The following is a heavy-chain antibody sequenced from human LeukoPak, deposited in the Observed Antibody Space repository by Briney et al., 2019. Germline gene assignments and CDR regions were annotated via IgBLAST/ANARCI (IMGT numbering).Heavy chain of an antibody. CDR3: ARVLVRQWLPRGWFDP. CDR1: GGSISSYY. D-gene: IGHD6-19*01. CDR2: IYYSGST. Sequence: SETLSLTCTVSGGSISSYYWSWIRQPPGKGLEWIGYIYYSGSTNYNPSLKSRVTISVDTSKNQFSLKLSSVTAADTAVYYCARVLVRQWLPRGWFDPWGQGTLVTVSS. J-gene: IGHJ5*02. V-gene: IGHV4-59*01.